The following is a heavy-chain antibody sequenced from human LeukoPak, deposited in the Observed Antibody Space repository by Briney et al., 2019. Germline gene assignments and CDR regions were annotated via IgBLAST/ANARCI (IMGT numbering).Heavy chain of an antibody. Sequence: SETLSLTCIVSGGSFSTYYWSWIRHPPGKGLVWIGYIYYSGSTNYNPSLKSRVTISVDTSKNQFSLKLSSVTAADTAVYYCARHSTFFGVVIIKGRVRGPFDYWGQGTLVTVSS. CDR2: IYYSGST. CDR1: GGSFSTYY. V-gene: IGHV4-59*08. CDR3: ARHSTFFGVVIIKGRVRGPFDY. D-gene: IGHD3-3*01. J-gene: IGHJ4*02.